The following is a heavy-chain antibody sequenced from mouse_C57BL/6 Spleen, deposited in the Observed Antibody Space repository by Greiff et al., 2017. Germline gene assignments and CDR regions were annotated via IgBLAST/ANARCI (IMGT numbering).Heavy chain of an antibody. V-gene: IGHV1-55*01. Sequence: QVQLQQPGAELVKPGASVKMSCKASGYTFTSYWITWVKQRPGQGLEWIGDIYPGSGSTNYNEKFKGKATLTVYTSSSTAYMQLSSLTSEDSAFYYCARGGYMDYWGQGTTLTVSS. CDR2: IYPGSGST. J-gene: IGHJ2*01. CDR1: GYTFTSYW. D-gene: IGHD2-14*01. CDR3: ARGGYMDY.